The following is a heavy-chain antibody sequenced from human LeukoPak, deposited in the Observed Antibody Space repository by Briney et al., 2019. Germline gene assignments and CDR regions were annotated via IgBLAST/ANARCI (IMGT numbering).Heavy chain of an antibody. D-gene: IGHD3-22*01. V-gene: IGHV3-23*01. CDR3: AKKSYYYDSTGYYDY. J-gene: IGHJ4*02. CDR1: GFTFSSYA. Sequence: GGSLRLSCAVSGFTFSSYAMSWVRQAPGKGLEWVSGISGSGDSTYYADSVKGRFTISRDNSKNTLYLQMNSLRAEDTAVYYCAKKSYYYDSTGYYDYWGQGTLVSVSS. CDR2: ISGSGDST.